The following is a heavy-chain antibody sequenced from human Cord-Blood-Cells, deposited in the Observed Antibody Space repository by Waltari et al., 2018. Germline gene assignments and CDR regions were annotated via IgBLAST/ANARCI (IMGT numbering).Heavy chain of an antibody. Sequence: QVQLVPSGAEVKKPGPSVKVSCQASGGTFSSYALSWMRQAPGQGLEWMGGIIPIFGTANYAQKFQGRVTITADESTGTAYMELSSLRSEDTAVYYCARGHNWNWFDPWGQGTLVTVSS. V-gene: IGHV1-69*01. CDR2: IIPIFGTA. CDR1: GGTFSSYA. CDR3: ARGHNWNWFDP. J-gene: IGHJ5*02. D-gene: IGHD1-1*01.